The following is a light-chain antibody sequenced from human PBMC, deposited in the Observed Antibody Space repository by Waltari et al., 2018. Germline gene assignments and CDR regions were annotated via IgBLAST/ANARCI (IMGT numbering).Light chain of an antibody. CDR3: QQVNSVPAT. CDR2: GAS. J-gene: IGKJ4*01. CDR1: QSISNW. Sequence: DIQMTQSPSSVSAFVGDRVTITCRASQSISNWLAWYQQKPGKAPKLLIYGASDLHSGVPSRFIGSGAGTDFTLTISSRQAEDFATYYCQQVNSVPATFGGGTTVEIK. V-gene: IGKV1-12*01.